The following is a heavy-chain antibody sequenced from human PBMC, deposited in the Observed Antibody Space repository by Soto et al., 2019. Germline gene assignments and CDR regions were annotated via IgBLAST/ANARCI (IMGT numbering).Heavy chain of an antibody. V-gene: IGHV3-21*01. CDR3: ARGVAAAGGRGYCGGDCYSPDY. CDR2: SSPSSSDI. J-gene: IGHJ4*02. CDR1: VFPFSGYS. D-gene: IGHD2-21*02. Sequence: AGSLRVPGAASVFPFSGYSGKGVRLSPGTGREWGSSSSPSSSDIFYADSVKGRFTISRDNAKNSLYLETNSLRAEDTAVYYCARGVAAAGGRGYCGGDCYSPDYWGQGTLVSVS.